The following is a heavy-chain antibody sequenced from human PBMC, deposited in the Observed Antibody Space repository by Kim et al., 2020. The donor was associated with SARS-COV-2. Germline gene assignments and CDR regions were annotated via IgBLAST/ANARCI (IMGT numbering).Heavy chain of an antibody. CDR1: GFTFSSYA. Sequence: GGSLRLSCAASGFTFSSYAMSWVRQAPGKGLEWVSAISGSGGSTYYADSVKGRFTISRDNSKNTLYLQMNSLRAEDTAVYYCAKEREGGSDYNQRWGFDYWGQGTRVTDSS. CDR3: AKEREGGSDYNQRWGFDY. CDR2: ISGSGGST. D-gene: IGHD1-26*01. J-gene: IGHJ4*02. V-gene: IGHV3-23*01.